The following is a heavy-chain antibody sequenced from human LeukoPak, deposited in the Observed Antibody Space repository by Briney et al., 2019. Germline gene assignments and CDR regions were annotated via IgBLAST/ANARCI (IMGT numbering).Heavy chain of an antibody. CDR3: ARRDVSWFDP. Sequence: SETLSLTCAVSGGSIGSGGYSWSWIRQPPGKGLEWIGYIYHSGSTYYNPSLKSRVTISVDRSKNQFSLKLSSVTAADTAVYYCARRDVSWFDPWGQGTLVTVSS. D-gene: IGHD2-21*01. CDR2: IYHSGST. J-gene: IGHJ5*02. CDR1: GGSIGSGGYS. V-gene: IGHV4-30-2*01.